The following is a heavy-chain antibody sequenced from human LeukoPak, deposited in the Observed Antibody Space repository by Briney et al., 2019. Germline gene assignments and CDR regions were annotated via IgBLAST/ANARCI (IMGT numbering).Heavy chain of an antibody. CDR3: ARGPPTLGGGSWFDY. D-gene: IGHD2-15*01. V-gene: IGHV6-1*01. J-gene: IGHJ4*02. CDR2: TYYGSKWYN. CDR1: GDSVSSNSVA. Sequence: SQTLSLTCAISGDSVSSNSVAWNWIRQSPSRGLEWLGRTYYGSKWYNDYAVSVKSRITINPDTSKNQFSLQLNSVTPEDTAVYYCARGPPTLGGGSWFDYWGQGTLVTVSS.